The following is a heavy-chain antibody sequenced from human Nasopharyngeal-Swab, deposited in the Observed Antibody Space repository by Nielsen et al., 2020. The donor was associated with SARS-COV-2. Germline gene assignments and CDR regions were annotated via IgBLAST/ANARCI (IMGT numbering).Heavy chain of an antibody. J-gene: IGHJ5*02. CDR3: ARSDYGDQRGWFDP. CDR2: IYRGGSA. CDR1: GGSISSGAYS. V-gene: IGHV4-30-2*01. D-gene: IGHD4-17*01. Sequence: SETLSLTCAVSGGSISSGAYSWSWIRQPPGKGLEWIGYIYRGGSAYYNPSLKSRIAISVDTSKNQFSLKLSSVTAADTAVYYCARSDYGDQRGWFDPWGQGTLVTVSS.